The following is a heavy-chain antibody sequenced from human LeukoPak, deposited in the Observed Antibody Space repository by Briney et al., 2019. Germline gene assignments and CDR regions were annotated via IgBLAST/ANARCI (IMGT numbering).Heavy chain of an antibody. J-gene: IGHJ3*02. CDR3: ASLYSGSYSPSGDAFDI. D-gene: IGHD1-26*01. V-gene: IGHV3-48*01. CDR2: ISSSSSTI. CDR1: GFTFSSYA. Sequence: GGSLRLSCAASGFTFSSYAMTWVRQAPGKGLEWVSYISSSSSTIYYADSVKGRFTISRDNAKNSLYLQMNSLRAEDTAVYYCASLYSGSYSPSGDAFDIWGQGTMVTVSS.